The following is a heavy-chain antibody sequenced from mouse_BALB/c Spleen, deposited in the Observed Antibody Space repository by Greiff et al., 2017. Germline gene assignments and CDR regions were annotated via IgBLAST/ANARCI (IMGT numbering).Heavy chain of an antibody. D-gene: IGHD1-2*01. Sequence: EVQLVESGGGLVKPGGSLKLSCAASGFAFSSYDMSWVRQTPEKRLEWVAYISSGGGSTYYPDTVKGRFTISRDNAKNTLYLQISSLKSEDTAMYYGARHLRLRPWFAYWGQGTLVTVSA. CDR2: ISSGGGST. CDR1: GFAFSSYD. CDR3: ARHLRLRPWFAY. J-gene: IGHJ3*01. V-gene: IGHV5-12-1*01.